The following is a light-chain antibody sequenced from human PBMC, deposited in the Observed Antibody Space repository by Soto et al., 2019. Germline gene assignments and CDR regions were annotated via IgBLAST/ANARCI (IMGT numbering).Light chain of an antibody. CDR1: QGIKNY. V-gene: IGKV3-15*01. Sequence: EIVMTQSPVTLSVSPGERATLSCRASQGIKNYLAWFQQKPGQAPRLLVYGASTRATGIPARFSGSGSGTEFTLTISSLQSEDFAVYSCQQYDGSSITFGQGTRLEIK. J-gene: IGKJ5*01. CDR2: GAS. CDR3: QQYDGSSIT.